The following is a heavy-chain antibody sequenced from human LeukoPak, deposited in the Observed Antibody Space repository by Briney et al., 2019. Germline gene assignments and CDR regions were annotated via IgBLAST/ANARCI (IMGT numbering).Heavy chain of an antibody. J-gene: IGHJ4*02. CDR1: GFTFSSSA. CDR2: ISASGGST. Sequence: PGGSLRLSCAASGFTFSSSAMSWVRQVPGKGLEWVSGISASGGSTSYADSVRGRFTISRDNSKNTLYVQMNSLRDEDTAVYYCAKDSLKYGSGSYFKNYFDYWGQGTLVTVSS. V-gene: IGHV3-23*01. CDR3: AKDSLKYGSGSYFKNYFDY. D-gene: IGHD3-10*01.